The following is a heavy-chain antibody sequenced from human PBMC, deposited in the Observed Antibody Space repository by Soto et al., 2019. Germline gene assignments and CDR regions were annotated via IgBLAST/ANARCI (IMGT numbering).Heavy chain of an antibody. CDR1: GFTFSGSA. Sequence: PGGSLRLSCAASGFTFSGSAMHWVRQASGKGLEWVGRIRSKANSYATAYAASVKGRFTISRDDSKNTAYLQMNSLKTEDTAVYYCTRLVGLGELSLGYWGQGTLVTVSS. CDR3: TRLVGLGELSLGY. CDR2: IRSKANSYAT. J-gene: IGHJ4*02. V-gene: IGHV3-73*01. D-gene: IGHD3-16*02.